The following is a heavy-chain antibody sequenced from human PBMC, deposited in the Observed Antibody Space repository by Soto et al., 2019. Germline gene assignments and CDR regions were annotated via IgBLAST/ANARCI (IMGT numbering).Heavy chain of an antibody. Sequence: GGSLRLSCAASGFTFSSYAMHWVRQAPGKGLEWVAVISYDGSNKYYADSVKGRFTISRDNSKNTLYLQMNSLRAEDTAVYYCAREADSRSYYSNPYFDYRGQGTLVTVSS. CDR1: GFTFSSYA. CDR2: ISYDGSNK. CDR3: AREADSRSYYSNPYFDY. J-gene: IGHJ4*02. V-gene: IGHV3-30-3*01. D-gene: IGHD1-26*01.